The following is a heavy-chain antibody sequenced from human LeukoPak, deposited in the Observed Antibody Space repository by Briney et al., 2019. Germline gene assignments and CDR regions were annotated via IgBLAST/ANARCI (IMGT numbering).Heavy chain of an antibody. Sequence: GGSLRLSCTASGFIFSDYSMNWVRQAPGKGLEWVSSISSSSSHIYYADSMKGRFTISRDNDKNSVYLQMDSLRAEDTAVYYCARRAGAYSHPYDYWGQGTLVTVSS. D-gene: IGHD4/OR15-4a*01. CDR2: ISSSSSHI. V-gene: IGHV3-21*01. CDR1: GFIFSDYS. J-gene: IGHJ4*02. CDR3: ARRAGAYSHPYDY.